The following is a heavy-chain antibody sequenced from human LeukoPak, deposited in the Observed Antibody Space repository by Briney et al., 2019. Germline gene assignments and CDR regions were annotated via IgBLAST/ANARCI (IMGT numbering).Heavy chain of an antibody. D-gene: IGHD3-22*01. CDR1: GFTFSDAW. V-gene: IGHV3-15*01. Sequence: GGSLRLSCAASGFTFSDAWMNWVHQAPGKGLEWVGRIKSKADGGTIDYAAPVKGRFTISRDDSKNTVYMQMNSLKTEDTAVYYCLYYYDSSGYVDYWGQGTLVTVSS. CDR3: LYYYDSSGYVDY. CDR2: IKSKADGGTI. J-gene: IGHJ4*02.